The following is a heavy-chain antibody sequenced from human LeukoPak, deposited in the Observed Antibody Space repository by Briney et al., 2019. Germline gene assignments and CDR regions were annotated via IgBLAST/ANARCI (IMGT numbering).Heavy chain of an antibody. CDR2: ISSSSSYI. D-gene: IGHD2-21*01. V-gene: IGHV3-21*01. Sequence: KAGGSLRLSCAASGFTFSSYSMNWVRQAPGKGLEWVSSISSSSSYIYYADSVKGRFTISRDNAKNSLYLQMNSLRAEDTAVYYCARDYGDIVVGYSPPIHYYYGMDVWGQGTTVTVSS. CDR3: ARDYGDIVVGYSPPIHYYYGMDV. J-gene: IGHJ6*02. CDR1: GFTFSSYS.